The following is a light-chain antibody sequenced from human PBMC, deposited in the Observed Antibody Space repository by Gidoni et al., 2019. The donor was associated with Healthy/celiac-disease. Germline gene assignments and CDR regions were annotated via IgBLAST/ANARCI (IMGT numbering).Light chain of an antibody. Sequence: DIQMTQYPSTLSASVGDRVTITCRASQSISSWLAWYQQKPGKATQLLIYDASSFESGVPSRFSGSGSGTEFTLTISSLQPDDFATYYCQQYNSYPFTFGPGTKVDIK. V-gene: IGKV1-5*01. CDR2: DAS. J-gene: IGKJ3*01. CDR3: QQYNSYPFT. CDR1: QSISSW.